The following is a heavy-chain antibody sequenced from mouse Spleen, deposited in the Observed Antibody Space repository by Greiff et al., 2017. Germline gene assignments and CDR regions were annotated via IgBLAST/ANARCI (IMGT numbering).Heavy chain of an antibody. V-gene: IGHV1-55*01. J-gene: IGHJ4*01. CDR3: ARGSYDYDGAMDY. D-gene: IGHD2-4*01. Sequence: QVQLQQPGAELVKPGASVKMSCKASGYTFTSYWINWVKQRPGQGLEWIGDIYPGSGSTNYNEKFKSKATLTVDTSSSTDNRQLSSLTSEDSAVYYCARGSYDYDGAMDYWGQGTSVTVSS. CDR1: GYTFTSYW. CDR2: IYPGSGST.